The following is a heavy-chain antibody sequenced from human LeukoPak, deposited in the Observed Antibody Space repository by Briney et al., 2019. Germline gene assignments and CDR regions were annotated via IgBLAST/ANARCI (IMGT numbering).Heavy chain of an antibody. V-gene: IGHV3-74*01. CDR1: GFTFSSYW. J-gene: IGHJ3*02. CDR2: INSDGSST. D-gene: IGHD3-10*01. Sequence: GGSLRLPCAASGFTFSSYWMHWVRQVPGKGLVWVSRINSDGSSTSYADSVKGRFTISRDNAKNTLYVQINSLRAEDTAVYYCSTGSGHAFDIWGRGTMVTVSS. CDR3: STGSGHAFDI.